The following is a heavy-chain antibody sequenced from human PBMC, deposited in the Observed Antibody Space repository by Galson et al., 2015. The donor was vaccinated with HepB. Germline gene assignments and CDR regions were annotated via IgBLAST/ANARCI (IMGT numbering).Heavy chain of an antibody. D-gene: IGHD3-10*01. V-gene: IGHV3-30*18. Sequence: SLRLSCAASGFTFSSYGMHWVRQAPGKGLEWVAVISYDGSNKCYADSVKGRFTISRDNSKNTLYLQMNSLRAEDTAVYYCAKAQGGSVDYWGQRTLVTVSS. CDR3: AKAQGGSVDY. CDR1: GFTFSSYG. CDR2: ISYDGSNK. J-gene: IGHJ4*02.